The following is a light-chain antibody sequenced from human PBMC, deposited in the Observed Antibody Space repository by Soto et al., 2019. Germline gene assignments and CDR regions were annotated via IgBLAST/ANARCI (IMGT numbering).Light chain of an antibody. V-gene: IGLV2-8*01. CDR1: SSDVGGYNY. CDR3: SSYAGSNNLVV. CDR2: EVS. J-gene: IGLJ2*01. Sequence: QSALTQPPSASGSPGQSVTISCTGTSSDVGGYNYVSWYQQHPGKAPKLIYEVSKRPSGVPDRFSGSKSGNTASLTVSGLQTEDEADYYCSSYAGSNNLVVFGGGTKLTVL.